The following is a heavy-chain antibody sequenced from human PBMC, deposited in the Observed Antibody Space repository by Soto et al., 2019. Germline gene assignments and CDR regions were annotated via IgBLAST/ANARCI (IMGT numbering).Heavy chain of an antibody. J-gene: IGHJ3*02. CDR2: IDPSGGST. CDR1: GSTFTASY. CDR3: ARDSGHYYRSDAFDK. V-gene: IGHV1-46*01. Sequence: QVQLVQSGAEVKKTGASVKVSCKASGSTFTASYLHWVRQAPGQGLECMGIIDPSGGSTSYSQKFQGRVTMTRDTSTSTVYMELNSLRSEDTAVCYCARDSGHYYRSDAFDKWGQGTMVTVSS. D-gene: IGHD1-26*01.